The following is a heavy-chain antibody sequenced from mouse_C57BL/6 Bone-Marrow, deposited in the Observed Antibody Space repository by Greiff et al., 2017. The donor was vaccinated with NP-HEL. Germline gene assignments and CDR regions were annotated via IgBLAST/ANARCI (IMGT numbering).Heavy chain of an antibody. V-gene: IGHV4-1*01. CDR3: ARLISNYVYWHFDV. J-gene: IGHJ1*03. CDR1: GIDFSRYW. CDR2: INPDSSTI. Sequence: EVKLLESGGGLVQPGGSLKLSCAASGIDFSRYWMSWVRRAPGKGLEWIGEINPDSSTINYAPSLKDKFIISRDNAKNTLYLQMSKVRSEDTALYYCARLISNYVYWHFDVWGTGTTVTVSS. D-gene: IGHD2-5*01.